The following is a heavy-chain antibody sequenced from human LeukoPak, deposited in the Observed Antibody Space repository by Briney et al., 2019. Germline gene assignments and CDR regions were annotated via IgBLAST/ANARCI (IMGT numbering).Heavy chain of an antibody. D-gene: IGHD3-3*01. CDR1: GFAFGKYW. J-gene: IGHJ4*02. V-gene: IGHV3-7*03. Sequence: GGSLRLSCVASGFAFGKYWMSWVRQAPGKGLEWVANIKLDGSEKNYVDSVKGRLTISRDNTKNSLYLQMNSLRAEDTAVFYCARDQYDAWSRRGNFDSWGQGTLVIVSS. CDR2: IKLDGSEK. CDR3: ARDQYDAWSRRGNFDS.